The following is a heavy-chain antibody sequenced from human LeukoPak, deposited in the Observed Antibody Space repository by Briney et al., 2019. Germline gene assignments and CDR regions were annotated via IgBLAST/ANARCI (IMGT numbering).Heavy chain of an antibody. Sequence: SETLSLTCAVYGGSFSGYYWSWIRQPPGKGLEWIGEINHSGSTNYNPSLKSRVTISVDTSKNQFSLKLSSVTAADTAVYYCARVRTNSGLPDYWGQVTLVTVSS. CDR1: GGSFSGYY. CDR2: INHSGST. CDR3: ARVRTNSGLPDY. D-gene: IGHD5-12*01. J-gene: IGHJ4*02. V-gene: IGHV4-34*01.